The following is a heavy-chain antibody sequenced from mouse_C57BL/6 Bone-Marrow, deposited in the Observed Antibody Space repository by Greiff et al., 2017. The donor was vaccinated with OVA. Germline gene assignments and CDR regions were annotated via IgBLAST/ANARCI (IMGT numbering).Heavy chain of an antibody. CDR1: GYTFTSYW. Sequence: VQLQQPGAELVQPGASVKMSCKASGYTFTSYWITWVKQRPGQGLEWIGDIYPGSGSTNYNEKFKSKATLTVDTSSSTAYMQLSSLTSEDSAVYYCARRYGSSYGYFDVWGTGTTVTVSS. CDR2: IYPGSGST. J-gene: IGHJ1*03. D-gene: IGHD1-1*01. V-gene: IGHV1-55*01. CDR3: ARRYGSSYGYFDV.